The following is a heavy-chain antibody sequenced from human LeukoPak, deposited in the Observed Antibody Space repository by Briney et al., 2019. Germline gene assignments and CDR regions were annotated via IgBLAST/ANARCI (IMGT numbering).Heavy chain of an antibody. CDR2: ISGSGGST. D-gene: IGHD3-16*01. J-gene: IGHJ4*02. Sequence: PGGSLRLSCAASGFTFSNYGMSWVRQAPGKGLEWVSTISGSGGSTYYADSVKGRFTISRDNSKNTLYLQMNSLRAEDTALYYCSSGEGLIAFPLDYWGQGTLVTVSS. V-gene: IGHV3-23*01. CDR1: GFTFSNYG. CDR3: SSGEGLIAFPLDY.